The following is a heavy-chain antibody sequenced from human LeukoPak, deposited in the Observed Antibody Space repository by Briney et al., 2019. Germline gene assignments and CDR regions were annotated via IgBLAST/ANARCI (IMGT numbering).Heavy chain of an antibody. CDR1: GDSISSSAYS. D-gene: IGHD2/OR15-2a*01. Sequence: SETLSLTCNVSGDSISSSAYSWGWIRQPPGKGLEWIGNIQYIGGTSYNPSLKSRVSISVDTSKNQFSLKLRSVTAADTAFYYCARRGGQTTYYAVFEYWGQGTLVTVSS. V-gene: IGHV4-39*01. CDR2: IQYIGGT. CDR3: ARRGGQTTYYAVFEY. J-gene: IGHJ4*02.